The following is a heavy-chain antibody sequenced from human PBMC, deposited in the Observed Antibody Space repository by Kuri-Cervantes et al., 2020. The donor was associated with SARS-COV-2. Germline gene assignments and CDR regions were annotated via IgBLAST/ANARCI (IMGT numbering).Heavy chain of an antibody. CDR1: GYTLTELS. CDR2: FDPEDGET. V-gene: IGHV1-24*01. D-gene: IGHD3-3*01. J-gene: IGHJ6*03. CDR3: ARGGQYYDFWSGYPTDYYYYYMDV. Sequence: ASVKVSCKVSGYTLTELSMHWVRQAPGKGLEWMGGFDPEDGETIYAQKFQGRVTMTRDTSTSTVYMELSSLRSEDTAVYYCARGGQYYDFWSGYPTDYYYYYMDVWGKGTTVTV.